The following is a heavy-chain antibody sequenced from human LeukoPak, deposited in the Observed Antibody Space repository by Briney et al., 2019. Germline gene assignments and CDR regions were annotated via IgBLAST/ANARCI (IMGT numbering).Heavy chain of an antibody. CDR2: IYYSGST. CDR1: GGSISSYY. CDR3: ARVVRGWYDAFDI. D-gene: IGHD6-19*01. V-gene: IGHV4-59*01. Sequence: SETLSLTCTVSGGSISSYYWSWIRQPPGKGLEWIGYIYYSGSTNYNPSLKSRVTISVDTSKNQFSLKLSSVTAADTAVYYCARVVRGWYDAFDIWGQGTIVTVSS. J-gene: IGHJ3*02.